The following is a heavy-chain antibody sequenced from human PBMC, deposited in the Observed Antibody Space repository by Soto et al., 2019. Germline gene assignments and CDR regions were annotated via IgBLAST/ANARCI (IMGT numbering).Heavy chain of an antibody. Sequence: GGSLRLSCAASGFTLSSYAMYWVRQAPGKGLEWVAVISYDGSNKYYADSVKGRFTISRDNSKNTLYLQMNSLRAEDTAVYYCARSRGYCISTSCYGLHYYFDYWGQGTLVTVSS. CDR2: ISYDGSNK. CDR3: ARSRGYCISTSCYGLHYYFDY. CDR1: GFTLSSYA. J-gene: IGHJ4*02. V-gene: IGHV3-30-3*01. D-gene: IGHD2-2*01.